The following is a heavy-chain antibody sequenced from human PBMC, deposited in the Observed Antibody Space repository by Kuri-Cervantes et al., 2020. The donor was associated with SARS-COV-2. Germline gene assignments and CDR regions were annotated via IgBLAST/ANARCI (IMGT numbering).Heavy chain of an antibody. CDR3: AKVEATGTGGMDV. CDR1: GLTFSSYD. V-gene: IGHV3-23*01. CDR2: ISRSGGST. J-gene: IGHJ6*02. Sequence: GGSLRLSCAASGLTFSSYDMSWVRQAPGKGLEWVSEISRSGGSTYYADPVNGRFTISRDNYNHILYLQRNSLRAEDTVLYYCAKVEATGTGGMDVWGQGTTVTVSS. D-gene: IGHD1-1*01.